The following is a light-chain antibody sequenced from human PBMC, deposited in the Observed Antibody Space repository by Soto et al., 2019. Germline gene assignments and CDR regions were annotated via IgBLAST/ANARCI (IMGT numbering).Light chain of an antibody. CDR3: SSYTISGNYV. V-gene: IGLV2-14*01. J-gene: IGLJ1*01. Sequence: QSALTQTASVSGSPGQSITISCTGTSSDFGTYNSVSWYQQHPGKAPKVMIYDVSNRPSGVSNRFSGSKSGNTASLTISGLQAEDEADYYCSSYTISGNYVFGTGTKLTVL. CDR2: DVS. CDR1: SSDFGTYNS.